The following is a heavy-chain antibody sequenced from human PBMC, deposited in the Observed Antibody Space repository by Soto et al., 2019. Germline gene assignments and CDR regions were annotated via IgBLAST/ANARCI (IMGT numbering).Heavy chain of an antibody. Sequence: GGSLRLSCAASGFTVSSNYMSWVRQAPGKGLEWVSVIYSGGSTYYADSVKGRFTISRDNSKNTLYLQMNSLRAEDTAVYYCARASGEGYYYYYMDVWGKGTTVTVSS. CDR1: GFTVSSNY. V-gene: IGHV3-66*01. CDR2: IYSGGST. CDR3: ARASGEGYYYYYMDV. J-gene: IGHJ6*03. D-gene: IGHD3-10*01.